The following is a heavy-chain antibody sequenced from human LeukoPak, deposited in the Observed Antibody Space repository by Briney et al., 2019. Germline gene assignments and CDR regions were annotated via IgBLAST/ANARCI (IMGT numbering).Heavy chain of an antibody. CDR1: GYSFPSYW. Sequence: GESLKISCKGSGYSFPSYWIGWVRQLPGKGLEWMGIIFPGDSDTRYSPSFQGQVTISADRSISTAYLQWSSLKASDTAMYYCARHVYSGSYFDYWGQGTLVTVSS. V-gene: IGHV5-51*01. CDR3: ARHVYSGSYFDY. J-gene: IGHJ4*02. D-gene: IGHD1-26*01. CDR2: IFPGDSDT.